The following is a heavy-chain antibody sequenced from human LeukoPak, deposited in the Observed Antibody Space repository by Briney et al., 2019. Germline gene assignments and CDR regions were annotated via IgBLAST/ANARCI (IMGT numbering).Heavy chain of an antibody. CDR2: INPNSGGT. CDR1: GYTFTGYY. CDR3: ARDLVYYDSSGYPDY. J-gene: IGHJ4*02. Sequence: ASVKVSCKASGYTFTGYYMHWVRQAPGQGLEWMGWINPNSGGTNYAQKFQGRVTMTRDTSISTAYMELSRLRSDDTVVYYCARDLVYYDSSGYPDYWGQGTLVTVSS. D-gene: IGHD3-22*01. V-gene: IGHV1-2*02.